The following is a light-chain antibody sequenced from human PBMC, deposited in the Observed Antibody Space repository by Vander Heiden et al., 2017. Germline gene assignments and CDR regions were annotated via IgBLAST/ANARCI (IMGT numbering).Light chain of an antibody. CDR2: DDR. Sequence: YFLTKLPSMLVAPAKTAGMSGVGNNSGSKSVHGYQQKPGQAPVLVVYDDRDRHAGIPERFSGANSGNTTTITISRVEAGDEADYYCQVWDRRSDNWVFGGGTKLTVL. CDR1: NSGSKS. V-gene: IGLV3-21*03. CDR3: QVWDRRSDNWV. J-gene: IGLJ3*02.